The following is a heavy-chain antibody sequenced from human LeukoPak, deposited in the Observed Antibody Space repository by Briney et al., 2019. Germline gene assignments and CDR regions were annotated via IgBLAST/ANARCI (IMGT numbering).Heavy chain of an antibody. CDR2: IYYSGST. D-gene: IGHD3-22*01. Sequence: PSETLSLTCTVSGGSISSSSYYWGWIRQPPGKGLEWIGSIYYSGSTYYNPSPKSRVTISVDTSKNQFSLKLSSVTAADTAVYYCASPAQYYYDSSGYYPFDYWGQGTLVTVSS. CDR3: ASPAQYYYDSSGYYPFDY. J-gene: IGHJ4*02. CDR1: GGSISSSSYY. V-gene: IGHV4-39*01.